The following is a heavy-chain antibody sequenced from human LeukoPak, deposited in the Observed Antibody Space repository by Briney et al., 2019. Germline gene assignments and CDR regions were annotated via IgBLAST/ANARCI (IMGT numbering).Heavy chain of an antibody. CDR1: GFTFSSYG. D-gene: IGHD2-2*01. V-gene: IGHV3-23*01. CDR3: AKDRHAPGRYCSSTTCFPFDS. Sequence: GGSLRLSCAASGFTFSSYGMSWVRQAPGKGLEWVSAISGSGGSTYYADSVKGRFTISRDNSKSTLYLQMNSLRAEDTAVYYCAKDRHAPGRYCSSTTCFPFDSWGQGTLVTVSS. J-gene: IGHJ5*01. CDR2: ISGSGGST.